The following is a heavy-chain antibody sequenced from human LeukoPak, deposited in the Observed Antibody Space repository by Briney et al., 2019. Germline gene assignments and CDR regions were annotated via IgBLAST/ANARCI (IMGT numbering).Heavy chain of an antibody. V-gene: IGHV3-23*01. CDR2: ISASGGSI. CDR3: ARADGYSSWFVH. CDR1: GFTFSSSA. J-gene: IGHJ5*02. D-gene: IGHD5-18*01. Sequence: GGSLRLSCAASGFTFSSSAMTWVRQGPGMGLEWVSSISASGGSIYYADSVKGRFTISRDNSKNTLSLQMNSLRAEDTGVYYCARADGYSSWFVHWGQGTLVTVSS.